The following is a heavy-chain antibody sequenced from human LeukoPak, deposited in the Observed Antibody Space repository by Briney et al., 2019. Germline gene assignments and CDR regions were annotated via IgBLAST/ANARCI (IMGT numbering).Heavy chain of an antibody. D-gene: IGHD3-10*01. V-gene: IGHV1-18*01. J-gene: IGHJ6*02. CDR2: ISAYNGNT. CDR1: GYTFTSYG. Sequence: ASVKVSCKASGYTFTSYGISWVRQAPGQGLEWMGWISAYNGNTNYAQKLQGRVTMTTDTSTSTAYMELRSLRSDDTAVYYCARVTMVRGVIVYGMDVWGQGTTVTVSS. CDR3: ARVTMVRGVIVYGMDV.